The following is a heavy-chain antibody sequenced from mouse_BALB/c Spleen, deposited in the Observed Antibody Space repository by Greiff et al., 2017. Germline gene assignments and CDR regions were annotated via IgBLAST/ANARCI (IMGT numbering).Heavy chain of an antibody. CDR3: ASAYYGNYYAMDY. D-gene: IGHD2-10*01. CDR1: GFSLTSYG. Sequence: QVQLKESGPELVAPSQSLSITCTVSGFSLTSYGVHWVRQPPGKGLEWLVVIWSDGSTTYNSALKARLSISKDNSKSQVFLKMNSLQTDDTAMYYCASAYYGNYYAMDYWGQGTSVTVSS. CDR2: IWSDGST. V-gene: IGHV2-6-2*01. J-gene: IGHJ4*01.